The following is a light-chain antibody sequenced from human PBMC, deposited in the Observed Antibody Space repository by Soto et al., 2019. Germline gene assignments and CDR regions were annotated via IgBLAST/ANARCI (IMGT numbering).Light chain of an antibody. Sequence: EIVLTQSPGTLSLSPGERATLSCRASQSVSSSYLAWYQQKPGQAPRLLIYGASSRATGIPDRFSGSGSGTDFTLTISRLEPEDFAVYYCQQWGTFGQVTKLDIK. CDR2: GAS. CDR3: QQWGT. CDR1: QSVSSSY. J-gene: IGKJ1*01. V-gene: IGKV3-20*01.